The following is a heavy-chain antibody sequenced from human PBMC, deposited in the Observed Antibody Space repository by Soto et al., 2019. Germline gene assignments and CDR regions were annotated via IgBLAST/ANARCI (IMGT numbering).Heavy chain of an antibody. D-gene: IGHD2-21*01. V-gene: IGHV4-39*02. J-gene: IGHJ4*02. CDR2: IYYTGST. Sequence: SETLSLTCTVSGGSISGSSYYWGWIRQPPGKGLEWIGSIYYTGSTYYNPSLKSRVTISVDTSKNQFSLKLSSVTAADTAVYYCARDQVGIAYFDYWGQGALVTVSS. CDR3: ARDQVGIAYFDY. CDR1: GGSISGSSYY.